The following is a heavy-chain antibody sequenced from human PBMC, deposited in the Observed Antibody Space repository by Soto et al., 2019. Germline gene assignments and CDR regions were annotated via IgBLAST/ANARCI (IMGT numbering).Heavy chain of an antibody. V-gene: IGHV1-69*02. CDR3: ASRRQGAKDY. D-gene: IGHD3-16*01. CDR2: IIPILGIA. J-gene: IGHJ4*02. CDR1: GGTFSSYT. Sequence: QVQLVQSGAEVKKPGSSVKVSCKASGGTFSSYTISWVRQAPGQGLEWMGRIIPILGIANYAQKFQGRVTINADNSTSKAYMELSSLRSEDTAVYYCASRRQGAKDYWGQGTLVTVSS.